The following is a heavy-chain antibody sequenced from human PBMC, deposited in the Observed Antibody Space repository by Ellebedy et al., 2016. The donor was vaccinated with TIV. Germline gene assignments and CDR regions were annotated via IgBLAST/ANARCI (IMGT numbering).Heavy chain of an antibody. D-gene: IGHD2-2*02. V-gene: IGHV4-34*01. Sequence: MPSETLSLTCAVYGGSFSGYYWSWIRQPPGKGLEWIGEINHSGSTNYNPSLKSRVTISVDTSKNQFSLKLSSVTAADTAVYYCARLYTPNWYFDLWGRGTLVTVSS. CDR2: INHSGST. CDR1: GGSFSGYY. J-gene: IGHJ2*01. CDR3: ARLYTPNWYFDL.